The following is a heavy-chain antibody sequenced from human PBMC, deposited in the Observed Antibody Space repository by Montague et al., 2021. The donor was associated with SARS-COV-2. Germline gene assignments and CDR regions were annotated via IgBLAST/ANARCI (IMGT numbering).Heavy chain of an antibody. CDR2: INHSGST. CDR1: GFSLNTDGMC. CDR3: ARALPVTTFFYSYYGMDV. V-gene: IGHV4-30-2*01. Sequence: LVKPTQTLTLTCAFSGFSLNTDGMCVSWIRQPPGKGLEWIGEINHSGSTNYNPSLKSRVTISVNTSKNQFSLELSSVTAADTAVYYRARALPVTTFFYSYYGMDVWGQGTTVTVSS. J-gene: IGHJ6*02. D-gene: IGHD4-17*01.